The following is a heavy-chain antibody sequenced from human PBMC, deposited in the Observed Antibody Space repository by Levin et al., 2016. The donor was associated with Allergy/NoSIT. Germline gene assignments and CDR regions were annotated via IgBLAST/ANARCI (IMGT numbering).Heavy chain of an antibody. CDR2: ISGYNGNT. CDR3: AHAGFDRGWFDP. V-gene: IGHV1-18*01. D-gene: IGHD3-9*01. J-gene: IGHJ5*02. Sequence: WVRQAPGQGPEWMGWISGYNGNTKYAQKFQGRVTLTTDTSTRTVYMELRSLRSDDTAIYYCAHAGFDRGWFDPWGQGTQVTVSS.